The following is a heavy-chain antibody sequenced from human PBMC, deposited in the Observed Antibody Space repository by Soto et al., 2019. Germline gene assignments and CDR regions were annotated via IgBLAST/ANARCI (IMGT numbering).Heavy chain of an antibody. CDR2: IYYSGTT. CDR1: GGYISGYY. CDR3: ARESYYGSGATVVAY. Sequence: SETLSLTCTVSGGYISGYYWSWIRQPPGKGLEWIGYIYYSGTTSYNPSLNSRVTMSVDTSKNQFSLKVNSVTAADTAVYYCARESYYGSGATVVAYWGQGTLVTVSS. J-gene: IGHJ4*02. V-gene: IGHV4-59*01. D-gene: IGHD3-10*01.